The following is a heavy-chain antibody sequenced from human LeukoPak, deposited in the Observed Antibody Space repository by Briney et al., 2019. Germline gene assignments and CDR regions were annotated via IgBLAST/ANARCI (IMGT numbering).Heavy chain of an antibody. V-gene: IGHV4-39*01. CDR2: IYYSGST. Sequence: SETLSLTCTVSGGSISSSSYYWGWIRQPPGKGLEWIGSIYYSGSTYYNPSLKSRVTISVDTSKNQFSPKLSSVTAADTAVYYCARRPSSRFNWFDPWGQGTLVTVSS. CDR3: ARRPSSRFNWFDP. J-gene: IGHJ5*02. CDR1: GGSISSSSYY.